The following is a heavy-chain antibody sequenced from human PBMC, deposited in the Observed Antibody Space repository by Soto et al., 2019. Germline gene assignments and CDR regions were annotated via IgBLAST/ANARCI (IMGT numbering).Heavy chain of an antibody. D-gene: IGHD1-26*01. J-gene: IGHJ6*02. CDR1: GGSISSSYW. V-gene: IGHV4-4*02. Sequence: QVQLQESGPGLVKPSGTLSLTCAFSGGSISSSYWWRWARQPPGKGLEWFGEIYHSGSTNYNPSLKSRVTISVDKSKNQFSLKLSSVTAADTAVYYCARGSGSYYYGMDVWGQGTTVTVSS. CDR3: ARGSGSYYYGMDV. CDR2: IYHSGST.